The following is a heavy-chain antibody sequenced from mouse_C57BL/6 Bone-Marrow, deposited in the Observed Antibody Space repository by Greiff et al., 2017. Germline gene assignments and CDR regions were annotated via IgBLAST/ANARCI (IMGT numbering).Heavy chain of an antibody. D-gene: IGHD1-1*01. CDR2: ISSGSSTI. V-gene: IGHV5-17*01. J-gene: IGHJ2*01. CDR1: GFTFSDYG. Sequence: EVNLVESGGGLVKPGGSLKLSCAASGFTFSDYGMHWVRQAPEKGLEWVAYISSGSSTIYYADTVKGRFTISRDNAKNTLFLQMTSLRSEDTAMYYCARPGITTVDYWGQGTTLTVSS. CDR3: ARPGITTVDY.